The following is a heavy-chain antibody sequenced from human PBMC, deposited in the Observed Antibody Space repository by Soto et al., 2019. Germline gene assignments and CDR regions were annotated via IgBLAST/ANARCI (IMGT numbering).Heavy chain of an antibody. D-gene: IGHD5-12*01. CDR2: IKEDGTNQ. CDR1: GFTFSTFW. J-gene: IGHJ4*02. V-gene: IGHV3-7*03. Sequence: EAQLVESGGGLVQPGGSLRLSCAASGFTFSTFWMTWVRQAPGKGLEWVATIKEDGTNQFYVDSVKGRFTISRDNAKNSMYLQMNSLRAEDTALYYCVSLVATINWGQGTLVTVSS. CDR3: VSLVATIN.